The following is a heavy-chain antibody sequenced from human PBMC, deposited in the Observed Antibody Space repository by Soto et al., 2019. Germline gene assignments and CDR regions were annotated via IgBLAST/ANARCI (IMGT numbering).Heavy chain of an antibody. Sequence: ASVKVSCKASGYTFTGYYMHWVRQAPGQGLEWMGWINPNSGGTNYAQKFQGWVTMTRDTSISTAYMELSRLRSDDTAVYYCARGGRFSGYDLVSNYYYYYGMDVWGQGTTVTVSS. V-gene: IGHV1-2*04. J-gene: IGHJ6*02. CDR3: ARGGRFSGYDLVSNYYYYYGMDV. CDR1: GYTFTGYY. D-gene: IGHD5-12*01. CDR2: INPNSGGT.